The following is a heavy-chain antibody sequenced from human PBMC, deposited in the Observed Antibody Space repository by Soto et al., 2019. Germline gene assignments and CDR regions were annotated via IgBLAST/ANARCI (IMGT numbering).Heavy chain of an antibody. V-gene: IGHV1-18*01. Sequence: ASVKVSCKASGYSFTSYGISWVRQAPGQGLEWMGWVSAYNGNKKYAQKLQGRVTMTTDTSTSTAYMEMRSLRSDDTAVYYCARDLGQQLVDYWGQGTLVTVSS. CDR2: VSAYNGNK. D-gene: IGHD6-13*01. J-gene: IGHJ4*02. CDR1: GYSFTSYG. CDR3: ARDLGQQLVDY.